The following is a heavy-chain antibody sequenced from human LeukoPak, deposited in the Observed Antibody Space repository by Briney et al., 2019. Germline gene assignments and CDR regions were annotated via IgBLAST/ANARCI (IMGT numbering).Heavy chain of an antibody. Sequence: ASVKVSCKVSGYTLTELSMHWVRQAPGKGLEWMGGFDPEDGETIYAQKFQGRVTMTTDTSTSTAYMELRSLRSDDTAVYYCARELRYCSSTSCSPFEYWGQGTLVTVSS. CDR3: ARELRYCSSTSCSPFEY. CDR2: FDPEDGET. V-gene: IGHV1-24*01. D-gene: IGHD2-2*01. CDR1: GYTLTELS. J-gene: IGHJ4*02.